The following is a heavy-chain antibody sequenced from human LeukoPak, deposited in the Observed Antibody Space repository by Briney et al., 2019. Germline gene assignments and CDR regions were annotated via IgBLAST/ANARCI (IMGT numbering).Heavy chain of an antibody. V-gene: IGHV3-23*01. Sequence: GGSLRLSCAASGFTFSSYAMSWVRQAPGKGLEWVSAISGSGGSTYYADSVKGRFTISRDNSKNTLYLQMNSLRAEDTAVYYCAKSGGSGSDAYYYYGMDVWGQGTTVTVSS. CDR1: GFTFSSYA. D-gene: IGHD3-10*01. CDR3: AKSGGSGSDAYYYYGMDV. CDR2: ISGSGGST. J-gene: IGHJ6*02.